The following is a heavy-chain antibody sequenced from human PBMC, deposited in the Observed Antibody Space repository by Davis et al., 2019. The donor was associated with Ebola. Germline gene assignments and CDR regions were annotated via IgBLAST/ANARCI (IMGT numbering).Heavy chain of an antibody. Sequence: ASVKVSCKASGYTFTGYYMHWVRQAPGQGLEWMGIINPSGGSTSYAQKFQGRVTMTRDTSTSTVYMELSSLRSEDTAVYYCARDRKNNVLRFLEWLRYYGMDVWGQGTTVTVSS. CDR3: ARDRKNNVLRFLEWLRYYGMDV. CDR1: GYTFTGYY. V-gene: IGHV1-46*01. D-gene: IGHD3-3*01. CDR2: INPSGGST. J-gene: IGHJ6*02.